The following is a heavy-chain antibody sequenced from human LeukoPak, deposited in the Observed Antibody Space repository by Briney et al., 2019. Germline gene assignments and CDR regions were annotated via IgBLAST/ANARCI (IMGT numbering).Heavy chain of an antibody. D-gene: IGHD1-26*01. Sequence: ASVKVSCKASGYTFTSYDINWVRQATGQGLEWMGWMNPNSGNTGYAQKFQGRVTMTRNTSISTVYMELSSLRSEDTAVYYCARMPARIVGATLGGMDVWGQGTTVTVSS. J-gene: IGHJ6*02. CDR1: GYTFTSYD. CDR2: MNPNSGNT. CDR3: ARMPARIVGATLGGMDV. V-gene: IGHV1-8*01.